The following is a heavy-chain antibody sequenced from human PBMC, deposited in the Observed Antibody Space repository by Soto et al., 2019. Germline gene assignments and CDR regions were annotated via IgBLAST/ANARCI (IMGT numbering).Heavy chain of an antibody. CDR3: ARGRTPYYYGSGSYYNVPDYYYYMDV. V-gene: IGHV1-8*01. Sequence: ASVKVSCKASGYTFTSYDINWVRQATGQGLEWMGWMNPNSGNTGYAQKFQGRVTMTRNTSISTAYMELSSLRSEGTAVYYCARGRTPYYYGSGSYYNVPDYYYYMDVWGKGTTVTVSS. CDR2: MNPNSGNT. J-gene: IGHJ6*03. CDR1: GYTFTSYD. D-gene: IGHD3-10*01.